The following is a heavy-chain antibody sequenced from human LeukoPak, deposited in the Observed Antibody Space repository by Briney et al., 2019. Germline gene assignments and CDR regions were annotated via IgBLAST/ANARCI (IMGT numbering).Heavy chain of an antibody. CDR2: IYSGGST. CDR3: ASRPAATPYYYYYRIDV. J-gene: IGHJ6*02. D-gene: IGHD2-2*01. V-gene: IGHV3-53*01. Sequence: GGSLRLSCAASGFTVSSNYMSWVRQAPGKGLEWVSVIYSGGSTYYADSVKGRFTISRDNSKNTLYLQMNSLRAEDTAVYYCASRPAATPYYYYYRIDVWGQGTTVTVSS. CDR1: GFTVSSNY.